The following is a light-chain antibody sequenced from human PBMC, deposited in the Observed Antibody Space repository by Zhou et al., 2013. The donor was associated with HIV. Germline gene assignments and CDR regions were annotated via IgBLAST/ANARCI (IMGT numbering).Light chain of an antibody. CDR1: QSVSNSY. CDR2: GAS. Sequence: LVLTQSPGTLSLSPGERATLSCRASQSVSNSYLAWYQQKPGQAPRLLIYGASSRATGIPDRFSGSESGTDFTLTIRRLEPEDFAVYYCQQYGSSPRTFGQGTKVEIK. V-gene: IGKV3-20*01. J-gene: IGKJ1*01. CDR3: QQYGSSPRT.